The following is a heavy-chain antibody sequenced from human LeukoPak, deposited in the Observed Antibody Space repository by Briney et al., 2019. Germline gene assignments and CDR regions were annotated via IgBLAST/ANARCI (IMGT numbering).Heavy chain of an antibody. D-gene: IGHD1-26*01. J-gene: IGHJ4*02. CDR1: GFTFRSYW. CDR3: ARDGQSGSYGEDDY. CDR2: IKQDGSEK. V-gene: IGHV3-7*01. Sequence: PGGSLRLSCAASGFTFRSYWMTWVRQAPGKGLEWVANIKQDGSEKYYVDSVKGRFTISRDNAKNSLYLQMNSLRAEDTAVYYCARDGQSGSYGEDDYWGQGTQVTVSS.